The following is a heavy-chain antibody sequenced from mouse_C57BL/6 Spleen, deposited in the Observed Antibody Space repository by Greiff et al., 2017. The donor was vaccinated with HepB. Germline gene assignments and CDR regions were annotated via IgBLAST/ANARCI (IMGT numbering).Heavy chain of an antibody. J-gene: IGHJ4*01. CDR1: GFTFSSYA. Sequence: DVKLVESGGGLVKPGGSLKLSCAASGFTFSSYAMSWVRQTPEKRLEWVATISDGGSYTYYPDNVKGRFTISRDNAKNNLYLQMSHLKSEDTAMYYCAQYYSNYERCMAYWGQGTSVTVSS. V-gene: IGHV5-4*03. CDR2: ISDGGSYT. CDR3: AQYYSNYERCMAY. D-gene: IGHD2-5*01.